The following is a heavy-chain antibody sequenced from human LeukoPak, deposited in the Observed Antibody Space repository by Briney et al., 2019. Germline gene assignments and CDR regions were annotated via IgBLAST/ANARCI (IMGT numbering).Heavy chain of an antibody. V-gene: IGHV3-21*01. CDR3: ARADCSSSTCYLRRSWFDP. D-gene: IGHD2-2*01. CDR2: ISTSMRYI. Sequence: ARGSLRLFCAAPGFTLSNYDMNWGRQGPGEGVGWVSSISTSMRYIYYKDSVRGRFTISRDDAKNSLYLEMNSLRAEGTAVYYCARADCSSSTCYLRRSWFDPWGQGTLVTVSS. CDR1: GFTLSNYD. J-gene: IGHJ5*02.